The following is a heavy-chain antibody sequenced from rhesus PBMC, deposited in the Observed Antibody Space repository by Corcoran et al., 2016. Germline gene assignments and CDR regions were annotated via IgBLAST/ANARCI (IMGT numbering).Heavy chain of an antibody. V-gene: IGHV2-1*01. Sequence: QVTLKESGPALAKPTQTLTLTCTFSGFSLSTSGMGVGWIRQPSRKTLEWLAPIYWDDDKRYNTSLKSSLTISKDTSKNQVVLTMTNMDPVDTATYYCARLYGSGFDYWGQGVLVTVSS. CDR1: GFSLSTSGMG. J-gene: IGHJ4*01. D-gene: IGHD3-28*01. CDR3: ARLYGSGFDY. CDR2: IYWDDDK.